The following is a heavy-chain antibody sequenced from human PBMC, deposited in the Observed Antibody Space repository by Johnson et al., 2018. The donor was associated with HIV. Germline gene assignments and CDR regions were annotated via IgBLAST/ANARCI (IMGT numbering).Heavy chain of an antibody. D-gene: IGHD5-24*01. Sequence: QMQLVESGGGLVKPGGSMRLSCAASGFTFSDYYMSWIRQAPGKGLEWVSYISSSGSPIYYADSVKGRFTISRDNAKNSLYLQMNSLRAEDTAVYYCARDSVWRWLRLGTHAFDIWGQGTMVTVSS. CDR3: ARDSVWRWLRLGTHAFDI. CDR1: GFTFSDYY. V-gene: IGHV3-11*04. J-gene: IGHJ3*02. CDR2: ISSSGSPI.